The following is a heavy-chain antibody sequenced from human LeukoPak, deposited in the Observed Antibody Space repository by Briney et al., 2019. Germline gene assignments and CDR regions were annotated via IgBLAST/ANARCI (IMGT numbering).Heavy chain of an antibody. J-gene: IGHJ6*02. D-gene: IGHD4-23*01. CDR3: TRDRDYGGNVYYYYYGMDV. CDR2: IRSKADGGTT. CDR1: GFTSCVDV. Sequence: PGRSLRLSCTPPGFTSCVDVMSCGRQGPGKGLEWVGFIRSKADGGTTEYAASVKGRFTISRDDSKSIAYLQMNSLKTEDTAVYYCTRDRDYGGNVYYYYYGMDVWGQGTTVTVSS. V-gene: IGHV3-49*04.